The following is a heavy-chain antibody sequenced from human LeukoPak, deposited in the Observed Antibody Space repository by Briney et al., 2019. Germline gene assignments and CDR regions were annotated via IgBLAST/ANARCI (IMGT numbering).Heavy chain of an antibody. CDR2: ISADGGST. CDR3: AISSYGSGPYYYGMDV. D-gene: IGHD3-10*01. J-gene: IGHJ6*02. V-gene: IGHV3-23*01. CDR1: GSTLGSDA. Sequence: GGSLRLSCAASGSTLGSDAMSWVLQAPGKGPEWVSAISADGGSTYYADSVKGRFSISRDTSKNTLYLQMNSLRVEDTAVYYCAISSYGSGPYYYGMDVWGQGTTVTVSS.